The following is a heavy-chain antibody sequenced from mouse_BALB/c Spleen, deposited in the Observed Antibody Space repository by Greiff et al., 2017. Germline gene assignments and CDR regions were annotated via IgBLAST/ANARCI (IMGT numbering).Heavy chain of an antibody. CDR1: GFSLTSYG. CDR3: ARDGDYGSSYGYAMDY. CDR2: IWAGGST. D-gene: IGHD1-1*01. Sequence: VKLMESGPGLVAPSQSLSITCTVSGFSLTSYGVHWVRQPPGKGLEWLGVIWAGGSTNYNSALMSRLSISKDNSKSQVFLKMNSLQTDDTAMYYCARDGDYGSSYGYAMDYWGQGTSVTVSS. V-gene: IGHV2-9*02. J-gene: IGHJ4*01.